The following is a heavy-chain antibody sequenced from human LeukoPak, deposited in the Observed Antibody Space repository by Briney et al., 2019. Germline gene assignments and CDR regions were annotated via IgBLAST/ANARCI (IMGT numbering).Heavy chain of an antibody. CDR2: IYSGDDT. V-gene: IGHV3-23*03. J-gene: IGHJ4*02. CDR1: GFDFGTYA. D-gene: IGHD2-21*01. Sequence: GGSLRLSCVASGFDFGTYAMSWVRQAPGKGLEWVSVIYSGDDTFYADSVKGRFTISRDNSKNTLYLQMNSLRAEDTAVYYCARSIDIDYWGQGTLVTVSS. CDR3: ARSIDIDY.